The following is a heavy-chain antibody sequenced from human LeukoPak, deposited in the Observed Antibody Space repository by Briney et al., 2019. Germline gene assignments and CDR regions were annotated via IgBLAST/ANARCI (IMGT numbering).Heavy chain of an antibody. D-gene: IGHD2-8*01. CDR3: ASGRTVYYYYMDV. Sequence: GGSLRLSCAASGFTVSSNYMSWVRQAPGKGLEWVSVIYSGGSTYYADSVKGRFTISRDNAKNSLYLQMNSLRAEDTAVYYCASGRTVYYYYMDVWGKGTTVTVSS. CDR1: GFTVSSNY. V-gene: IGHV3-66*01. J-gene: IGHJ6*03. CDR2: IYSGGST.